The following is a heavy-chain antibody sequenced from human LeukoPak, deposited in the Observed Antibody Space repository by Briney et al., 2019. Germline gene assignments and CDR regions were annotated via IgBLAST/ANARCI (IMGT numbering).Heavy chain of an antibody. CDR2: IYDIGST. J-gene: IGHJ5*02. D-gene: IGHD3-22*01. V-gene: IGHV4-59*08. Sequence: SETLSLTCTVSGGSVSSYYWSWIRQPPGKGLEWIGYIYDIGSTKYNPSLKSRVTMSVDTSKNQFSLKLSSVTAADTAVYHCARTYYYDSGGYLNHWFDPWGQGTLVTVSS. CDR1: GGSVSSYY. CDR3: ARTYYYDSGGYLNHWFDP.